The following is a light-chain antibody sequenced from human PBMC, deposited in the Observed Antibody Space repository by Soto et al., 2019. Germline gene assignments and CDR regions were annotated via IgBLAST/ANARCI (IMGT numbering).Light chain of an antibody. J-gene: IGLJ2*01. CDR2: LNSDGSH. Sequence: QSVLTQSPSASASLGASVKLTCTLSSGHSNYVIAWHQHQPEKGPRYLMKLNSDGSHSKGDGIPDRFSGSSSGAERYLTISSLQSEDEADYYCQTWDTGIRVFGGGTKLTVL. CDR1: SGHSNYV. CDR3: QTWDTGIRV. V-gene: IGLV4-69*01.